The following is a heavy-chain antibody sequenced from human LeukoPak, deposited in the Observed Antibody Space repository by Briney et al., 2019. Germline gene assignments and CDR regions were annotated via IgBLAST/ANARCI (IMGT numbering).Heavy chain of an antibody. J-gene: IGHJ4*02. CDR2: IYSGGST. V-gene: IGHV3-53*01. Sequence: GGSLRLSCAASGFTVSSNYMSWVRQAPGKGMEWVSVIYSGGSTYYADSVKGRFTISRGNSRNTLYLQMNSLRAEDTAVYYCAREGCSSISCYEGGLFDYWGQGTLVIVSS. CDR1: GFTVSSNY. D-gene: IGHD2-2*01. CDR3: AREGCSSISCYEGGLFDY.